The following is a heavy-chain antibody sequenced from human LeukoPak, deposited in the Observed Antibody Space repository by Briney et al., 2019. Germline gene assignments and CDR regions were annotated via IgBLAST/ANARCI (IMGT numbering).Heavy chain of an antibody. J-gene: IGHJ4*02. CDR1: GFAVSSNY. Sequence: GGSLRPSCAASGFAVSSNYMSWVRQSPGKGLEWVSVIYSGGGTYYADSVKGRFTISRDNSKNTVHLQMNSLRAEDTAVYYCAKERQQLVPGHFDYWGQGTLVTVSS. V-gene: IGHV3-53*01. CDR2: IYSGGGT. D-gene: IGHD6-13*01. CDR3: AKERQQLVPGHFDY.